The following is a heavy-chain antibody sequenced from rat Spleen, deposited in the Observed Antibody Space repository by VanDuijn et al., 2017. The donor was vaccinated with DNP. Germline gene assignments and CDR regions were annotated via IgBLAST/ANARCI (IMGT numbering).Heavy chain of an antibody. CDR2: ISSTADNT. V-gene: IGHV5-31*01. Sequence: EVQLVESGGGPVQPGRSLKLSCVASGFIFSNYWMTWIRQAPGKGLEWVASISSTADNTYYSDSVKGRFSLSRDNAKSTLHLQVNSLRSEDTATYFCTSNPHIRTAAPFDYWGQGVMVTVSS. CDR3: TSNPHIRTAAPFDY. CDR1: GFIFSNYW. J-gene: IGHJ2*01. D-gene: IGHD3-8*01.